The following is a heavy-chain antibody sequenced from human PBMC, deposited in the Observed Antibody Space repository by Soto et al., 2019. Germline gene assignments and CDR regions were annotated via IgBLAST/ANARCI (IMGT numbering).Heavy chain of an antibody. J-gene: IGHJ5*02. V-gene: IGHV1-8*01. CDR2: MNPNRGNT. Sequence: ASVKVSCKASGYTFTSHDINWVRQATGQGLEWMGWMNPNRGNTGYAQKFQGRVTITRDTSASTAYMELSSLRSEDTAVYYCARESLRYSSTAPVDPWGQGTLVTVSS. D-gene: IGHD6-13*01. CDR1: GYTFTSHD. CDR3: ARESLRYSSTAPVDP.